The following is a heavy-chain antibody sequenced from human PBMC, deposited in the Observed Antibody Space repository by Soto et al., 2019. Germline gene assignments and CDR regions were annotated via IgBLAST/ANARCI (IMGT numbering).Heavy chain of an antibody. CDR3: ARDRLLWFGELLTGYYYYGMDV. Sequence: SETLSLTCNVSGGPIKSGDYYWSWIRQPPGKGLEWIGYIYYSGSTYYNPSLKSRVTISVDTSKNQFSLKLSSVTAADTAVYYCARDRLLWFGELLTGYYYYGMDVWGQGTTVTVSS. D-gene: IGHD3-10*01. CDR1: GGPIKSGDYY. J-gene: IGHJ6*02. V-gene: IGHV4-30-4*01. CDR2: IYYSGST.